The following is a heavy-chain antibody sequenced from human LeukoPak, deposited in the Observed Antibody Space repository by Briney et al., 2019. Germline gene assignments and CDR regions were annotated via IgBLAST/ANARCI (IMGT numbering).Heavy chain of an antibody. CDR3: ARAAAGTAPLDY. Sequence: ASVNVSCKASVGTFSSYAISWVRQAPGQGLEWMGGIIPIFGTENYAQKFQGRVTITADESTSTAYMELSSLRSEDTAVYYCARAAAGTAPLDYWGQGTLVTVSS. J-gene: IGHJ4*02. D-gene: IGHD6-13*01. CDR2: IIPIFGTE. CDR1: VGTFSSYA. V-gene: IGHV1-69*13.